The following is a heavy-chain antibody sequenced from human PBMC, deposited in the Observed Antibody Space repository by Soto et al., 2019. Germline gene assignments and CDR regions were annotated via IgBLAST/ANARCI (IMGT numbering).Heavy chain of an antibody. CDR3: TSYDSSGYFDYYYGMDV. J-gene: IGHJ6*02. Sequence: GGSLRLSCAASGFTFSGSAMHWVRQASGKGLEWVGRIRSKANSYATAYAASVKGRFTISRDDSKNTAYLQMNSLKTEDTAVYYCTSYDSSGYFDYYYGMDVWGQGTTVTVSS. CDR2: IRSKANSYAT. CDR1: GFTFSGSA. V-gene: IGHV3-73*01. D-gene: IGHD3-22*01.